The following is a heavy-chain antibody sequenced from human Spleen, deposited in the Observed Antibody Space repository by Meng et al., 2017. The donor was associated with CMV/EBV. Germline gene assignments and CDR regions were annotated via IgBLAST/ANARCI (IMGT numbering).Heavy chain of an antibody. V-gene: IGHV4-34*01. J-gene: IGHJ4*02. CDR2: INHSGYT. D-gene: IGHD4/OR15-4a*01. CDR1: GGSFSDYY. Sequence: SETLSLTCAVYGGSFSDYYWSWIRQPPGKGLEWIGEINHSGYTNYNPSLKSRVTMSVDRSKNQFSLKLSSVTAADTAVYYCARVTEYGGNCFDSWGQGTLVTVSS. CDR3: ARVTEYGGNCFDS.